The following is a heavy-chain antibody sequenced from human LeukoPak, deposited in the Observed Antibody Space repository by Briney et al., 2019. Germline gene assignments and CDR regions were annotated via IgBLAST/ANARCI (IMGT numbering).Heavy chain of an antibody. CDR2: ISGYTGNT. CDR1: GYTFISFG. J-gene: IGHJ4*02. D-gene: IGHD6-6*01. Sequence: ASVKVSCKASGYTFISFGFSWVRQAPGQGPEWMGWISGYTGNTNYAQRFQGRLTMTTDTSTSTAYMELRTLRSDDTAVYYCVRDLNSAARSFFDYWGPGTLVTVSS. CDR3: VRDLNSAARSFFDY. V-gene: IGHV1-18*01.